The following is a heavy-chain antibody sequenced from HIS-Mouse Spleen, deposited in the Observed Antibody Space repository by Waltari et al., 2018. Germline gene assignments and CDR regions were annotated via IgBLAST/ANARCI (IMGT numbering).Heavy chain of an antibody. CDR3: ARGGLAAAGWYFDL. D-gene: IGHD6-13*01. Sequence: EVQLVESGGGLIQPGGSLRLSCAASGFPVSSNSMSWVRQAPGKGLEWVSVIYSGGSTYYADSVKGRFTISRDNSKNTLYLQMNSLRAEDTAVYYCARGGLAAAGWYFDLWGRGTLVTVSS. CDR1: GFPVSSNS. V-gene: IGHV3-53*01. J-gene: IGHJ2*01. CDR2: IYSGGST.